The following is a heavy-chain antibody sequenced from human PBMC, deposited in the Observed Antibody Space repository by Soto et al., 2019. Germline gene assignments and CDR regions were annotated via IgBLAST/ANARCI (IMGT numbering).Heavy chain of an antibody. CDR2: VYYSGTT. CDR3: ARLIHCKTNSCYFDY. CDR1: GGSISSSSYY. J-gene: IGHJ4*02. D-gene: IGHD2-2*01. V-gene: IGHV4-39*01. Sequence: ETLSLTCTVSGGSISSSSYYWAWVRQPPGKGLEWIGSVYYSGTTYYNPSLKSRVTISGDTSKNQFSLKLSSVTAADTAVFYCARLIHCKTNSCYFDYWGQGTLVTVS.